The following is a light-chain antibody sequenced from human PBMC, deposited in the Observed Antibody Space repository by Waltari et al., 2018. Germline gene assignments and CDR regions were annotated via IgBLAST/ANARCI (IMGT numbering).Light chain of an antibody. Sequence: QSALTQPPSASGSPGQSVTISCTGTSSDIGAYDHVSWYQQHPGKAPKRMFYEVTNRPSGVPVRFSGSKSGNTASLTVSGLQAEDEADYYCCSYAGSNNLGVFGGGTKLTVL. V-gene: IGLV2-8*01. CDR3: CSYAGSNNLGV. CDR2: EVT. CDR1: SSDIGAYDH. J-gene: IGLJ3*02.